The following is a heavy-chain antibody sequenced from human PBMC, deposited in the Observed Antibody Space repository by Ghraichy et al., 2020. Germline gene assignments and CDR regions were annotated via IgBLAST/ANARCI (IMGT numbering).Heavy chain of an antibody. CDR1: GFTFSTYA. CDR3: VKGDIAAAGAPKPPFYY. D-gene: IGHD6-13*01. J-gene: IGHJ4*02. CDR2: ISSNGGST. Sequence: GESLNISCSASGFTFSTYAMHWVRQAPGKGLEYVSAISSNGGSTYYADSVKGRFTISRDNSKNTLYLQMSSLRAEDTAVYYCVKGDIAAAGAPKPPFYYWGQGTLVTVS. V-gene: IGHV3-64D*06.